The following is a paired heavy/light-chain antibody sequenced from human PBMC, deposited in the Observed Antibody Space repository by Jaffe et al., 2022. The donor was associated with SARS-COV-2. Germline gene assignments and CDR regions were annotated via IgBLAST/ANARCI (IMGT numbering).Light chain of an antibody. CDR2: GAS. CDR1: QNINNY. J-gene: IGKJ3*01. CDR3: QQTHSYFT. Sequence: IQMTQSPSSLSASVGDTVSITCRTSQNINNYLNWYQQKPEKAPQLLVYGASRLQTGVPSRFAGSGSGTDFTLTISNLQPEDFATYYCQQTHSYFTFGPGTKVDIK. V-gene: IGKV1-39*01.
Heavy chain of an antibody. J-gene: IGHJ4*02. Sequence: QVQLVESGGGVVQPGKSLRVSCVASGFSFRSFGMHWVRQAPGKGLEWVAVIWYDGNNKYYADSVEGRFTISRDNSKNTLYLQMDSLRAEDTAVYYCAREIIFGGGVIFFDNWGQGTLVTVSS. CDR1: GFSFRSFG. CDR2: IWYDGNNK. CDR3: AREIIFGGGVIFFDN. V-gene: IGHV3-33*01. D-gene: IGHD3-16*01.